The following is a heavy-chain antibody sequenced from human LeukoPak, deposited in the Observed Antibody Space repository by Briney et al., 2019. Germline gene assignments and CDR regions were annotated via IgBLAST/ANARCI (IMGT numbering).Heavy chain of an antibody. V-gene: IGHV3-15*01. D-gene: IGHD5-18*01. CDR2: IKTKTDGGTT. Sequence: GGSLRLSCAASGFTFSNACMSWVRQAPGKGLEWVGHIKTKTDGGTTDCAAPVKGRFTISRDDSKNTLYLQMNSLKTEDTALYYCTTGTWIQLWLADYWGQGTLVTVSS. J-gene: IGHJ4*02. CDR3: TTGTWIQLWLADY. CDR1: GFTFSNAC.